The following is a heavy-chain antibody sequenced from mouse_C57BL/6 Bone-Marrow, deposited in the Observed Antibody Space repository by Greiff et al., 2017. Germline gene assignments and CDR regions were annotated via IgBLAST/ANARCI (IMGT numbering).Heavy chain of an antibody. CDR3: ARSLYYGNYVGFAY. CDR2: INPNYGTT. D-gene: IGHD2-1*01. Sequence: VQLQQSGPELVKPGASVKISCKASGYSFTDYNMNWVKQSTGKSLEWIGVINPNYGTTSYNQKFKGKATLTVVQSSSPAYMQLNSLTSADSAVYYCARSLYYGNYVGFAYWGKGTMVTVSA. J-gene: IGHJ3*01. V-gene: IGHV1-39*01. CDR1: GYSFTDYN.